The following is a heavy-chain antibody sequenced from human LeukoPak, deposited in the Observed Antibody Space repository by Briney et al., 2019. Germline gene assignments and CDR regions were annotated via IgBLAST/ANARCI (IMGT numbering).Heavy chain of an antibody. CDR1: GYTFTKFG. Sequence: GVSEKVSCKASGYTFTKFGFSWVRQAPGQGLEWMGWISARNGNTNYAQRVQGRVTMTTDTSTSTAYMELRSLRSDDTAVYFCARDGGYDFHYFDYWGQGTLVTVSS. J-gene: IGHJ4*02. CDR3: ARDGGYDFHYFDY. V-gene: IGHV1-18*04. CDR2: ISARNGNT. D-gene: IGHD5-12*01.